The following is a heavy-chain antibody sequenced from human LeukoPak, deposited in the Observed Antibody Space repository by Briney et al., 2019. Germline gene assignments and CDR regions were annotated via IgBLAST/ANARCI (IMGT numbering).Heavy chain of an antibody. CDR3: AMQVGGLVVAYYYYGMDV. CDR2: IIPILGIA. CDR1: GGTFSSYA. J-gene: IGHJ6*02. V-gene: IGHV1-69*04. Sequence: GASVKVSCKASGGTFSSYAISWVRQAPGQGLEWMGRIIPILGIANYAQKFQGRVTITADKSTSTAYMELSSLRSEDTAVYYCAMQVGGLVVAYYYYGMDVWGQGTTVTVSS. D-gene: IGHD2-2*01.